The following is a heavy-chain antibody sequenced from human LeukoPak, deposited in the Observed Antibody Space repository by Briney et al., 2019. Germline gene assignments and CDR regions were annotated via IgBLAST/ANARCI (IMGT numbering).Heavy chain of an antibody. CDR3: AGDRDDYGDPDAFDM. CDR2: ISGSGGRT. J-gene: IGHJ3*02. D-gene: IGHD4-17*01. Sequence: GGSLRLSCAASGFTFGSYAMNWVRQAPGKGLEWVSTISGSGGRTYYADSVKGRFTISRDNSKNTLYMQMNSLRVEDTAVYYCAGDRDDYGDPDAFDMWGQGTMVTVSS. V-gene: IGHV3-23*01. CDR1: GFTFGSYA.